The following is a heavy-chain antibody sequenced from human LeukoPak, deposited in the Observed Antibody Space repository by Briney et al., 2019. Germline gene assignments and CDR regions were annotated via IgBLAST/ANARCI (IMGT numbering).Heavy chain of an antibody. CDR3: ARGRSVYDFWSGQAY. CDR1: GYTFTGYY. CDR2: INPNSGGT. V-gene: IGHV1-2*02. D-gene: IGHD3-3*01. J-gene: IGHJ4*02. Sequence: GASVKVSCKASGYTFTGYYMHWVRQAPGQGLEWMGWINPNSGGTNYAQKFQGRVTITTDESTSTAYMELSSLRSEDTAMYYCARGRSVYDFWSGQAYWGQGTLVAVSS.